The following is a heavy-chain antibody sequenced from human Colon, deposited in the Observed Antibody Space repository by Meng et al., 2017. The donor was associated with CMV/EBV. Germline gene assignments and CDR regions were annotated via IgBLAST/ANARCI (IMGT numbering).Heavy chain of an antibody. D-gene: IGHD2-21*01. CDR3: ARGAQVIQRIFDY. J-gene: IGHJ4*02. CDR2: IYYSGST. CDR1: GGSISSGDYY. Sequence: LSCTVSGGSISSGDYYWSWIRQPPGKGLEWIGYIYYSGSTYYNPSLKSRVTISVDTSKNQFSLKLSSVTAADTAVYYCARGAQVIQRIFDYWGQGTLVTVSS. V-gene: IGHV4-30-4*08.